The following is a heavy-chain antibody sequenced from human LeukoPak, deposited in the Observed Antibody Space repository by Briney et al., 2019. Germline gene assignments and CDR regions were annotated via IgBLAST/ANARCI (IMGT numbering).Heavy chain of an antibody. J-gene: IGHJ4*02. CDR1: GFTFSSYC. CDR2: IWYDGNKK. CDR3: ARGSGGSGYNYWGDY. Sequence: PGGSLRISCAASGFTFSSYCMHWVRQAPGKGLEWLGVIWYDGNKKHYVESVQGRFTISRDNSKDTLYLQMNSLRAEETAVYFCARGSGGSGYNYWGDYWGQGTLVTVSS. V-gene: IGHV3-33*01. D-gene: IGHD5-24*01.